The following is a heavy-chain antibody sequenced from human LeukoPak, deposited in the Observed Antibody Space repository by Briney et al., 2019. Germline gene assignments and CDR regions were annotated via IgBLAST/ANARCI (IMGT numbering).Heavy chain of an antibody. Sequence: PSETLSLTCTVSNGSIDSDSYYWSWIRQPPGKGLEWIGCIYYSGSTYYNPSLKSRVTISVDTSKNHFSLKLSSVTAADTAVYSCARGITMIGRLRFDPWGQGTLVTVSS. CDR1: NGSIDSDSYY. CDR3: ARGITMIGRLRFDP. J-gene: IGHJ5*02. V-gene: IGHV4-39*02. CDR2: IYYSGST. D-gene: IGHD3-22*01.